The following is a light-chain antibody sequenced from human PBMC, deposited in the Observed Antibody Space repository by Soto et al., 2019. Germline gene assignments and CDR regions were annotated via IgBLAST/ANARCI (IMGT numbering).Light chain of an antibody. J-gene: IGLJ1*01. CDR3: ASWDSSLNAGV. V-gene: IGLV1-51*01. CDR2: DNS. Sequence: QSVLTQPPSVSAAPGQKVTISCSGSSTNIGSNFVSWYQQLPGTAPKLLIYDNSERPSGIPDRFSGSESGTSATLGITGLQTGDVADYYCASWDSSLNAGVFGTGTKVTVL. CDR1: STNIGSNF.